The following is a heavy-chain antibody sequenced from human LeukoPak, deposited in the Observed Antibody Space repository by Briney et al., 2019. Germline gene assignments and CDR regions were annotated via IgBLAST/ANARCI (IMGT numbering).Heavy chain of an antibody. V-gene: IGHV1-69*05. D-gene: IGHD3-22*01. CDR2: IIPIFGTA. Sequence: VASVKVSCKASGGTFSSYAISWVRQAPGQGLEWMGRIIPIFGTANYAQKFQGRVTITTDESTSTAYMEPSSLRSEDTAVYYCARDLRVDVYWWLFHDYGGQGTLVTVSS. CDR3: ARDLRVDVYWWLFHDY. J-gene: IGHJ4*02. CDR1: GGTFSSYA.